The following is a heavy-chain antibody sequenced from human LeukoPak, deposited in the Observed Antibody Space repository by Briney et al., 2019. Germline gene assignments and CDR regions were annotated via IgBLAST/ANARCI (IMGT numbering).Heavy chain of an antibody. V-gene: IGHV3-23*01. CDR1: GFTFSDYA. Sequence: AGGSLRLSCAASGFTFSDYAMSSIRQAPGKGLEWVSCISGSGSGTYYADSVKGRFTISRDNSKNSLYLQMNSLRAEDTAVYYCARDRCSDYPFDYWGQGTLVTVSS. J-gene: IGHJ4*02. CDR2: ISGSGSGT. CDR3: ARDRCSDYPFDY. D-gene: IGHD4-17*01.